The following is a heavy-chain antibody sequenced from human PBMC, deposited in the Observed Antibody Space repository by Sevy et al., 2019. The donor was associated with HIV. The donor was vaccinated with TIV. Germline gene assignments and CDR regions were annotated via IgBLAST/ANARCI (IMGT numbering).Heavy chain of an antibody. CDR3: AGVPLWFGEFPGVYYDGMDV. CDR2: INPNSGGT. CDR1: GYTFTGYY. J-gene: IGHJ6*02. V-gene: IGHV1-2*02. D-gene: IGHD3-10*01. Sequence: ASVKVSCKASGYTFTGYYMHWVRQAPGQGLEWMGWINPNSGGTNYAQKFQGRVTMTRDTSISTAYMELSRLRSDDTAVYYCAGVPLWFGEFPGVYYDGMDVWGQGTTVTVSS.